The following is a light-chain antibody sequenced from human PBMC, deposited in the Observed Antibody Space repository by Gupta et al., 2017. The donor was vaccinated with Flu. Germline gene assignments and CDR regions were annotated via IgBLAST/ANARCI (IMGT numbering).Light chain of an antibody. Sequence: DIQMPQSPSSLSASVGDRVTITCQASQDISNYLNWYQQKPGKAPKLLIYDASNLETGVPERFSGSGSGTDFTFTISSLQTEDIATYYCQQYDNLPTFGPGTKVDIK. V-gene: IGKV1-33*01. CDR1: QDISNY. CDR3: QQYDNLPT. CDR2: DAS. J-gene: IGKJ3*01.